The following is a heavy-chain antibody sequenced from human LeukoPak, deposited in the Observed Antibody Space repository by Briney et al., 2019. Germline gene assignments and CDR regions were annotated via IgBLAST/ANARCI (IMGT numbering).Heavy chain of an antibody. J-gene: IGHJ6*03. CDR1: GFTFSSHS. Sequence: PGGSLRLSCVASGFTFSSHSMNWVRQASGKGLEWVSATDNSGSFIVYADSVKGRFTISRDNAKNSLYLQMNSLRAEDTAVYYCARVSRSGSYRYYYYMDVWGKGTTVTVSS. D-gene: IGHD1-26*01. CDR3: ARVSRSGSYRYYYYMDV. CDR2: TDNSGSFI. V-gene: IGHV3-21*01.